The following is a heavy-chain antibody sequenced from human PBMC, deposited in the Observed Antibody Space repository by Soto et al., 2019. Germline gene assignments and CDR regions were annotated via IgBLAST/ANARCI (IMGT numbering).Heavy chain of an antibody. D-gene: IGHD3-22*01. J-gene: IGHJ4*02. CDR1: GGTFSSYT. CDR2: IIPILGIA. CDR3: AKRDYYDSSGVGY. V-gene: IGHV1-69*02. Sequence: QVQLVQSGAEVKKPGSSVKVSCKASGGTFSSYTISWVRQAPGQGLEWMGRIIPILGIANYAQKFQGRVTXTXDXXTSTAYMELSSLRSEDTAVYYCAKRDYYDSSGVGYWGQGTLVTVSS.